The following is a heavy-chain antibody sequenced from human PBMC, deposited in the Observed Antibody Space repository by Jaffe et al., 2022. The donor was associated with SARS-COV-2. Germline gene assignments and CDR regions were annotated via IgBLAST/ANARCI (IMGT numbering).Heavy chain of an antibody. CDR1: GFTFSSYS. J-gene: IGHJ4*02. D-gene: IGHD2-21*02. CDR2: ISSSSSTI. CDR3: ARAYCGGDCYSGDYFDY. Sequence: EVQLVESGGGLVQPGGSLRLSCAASGFTFSSYSMNWVRQAPGKGLEWVSYISSSSSTIYYADSVKGRFTISRDNAKNSLYLQMNSLRAEDTAVYYCARAYCGGDCYSGDYFDYWGQGTLVTVSS. V-gene: IGHV3-48*01.